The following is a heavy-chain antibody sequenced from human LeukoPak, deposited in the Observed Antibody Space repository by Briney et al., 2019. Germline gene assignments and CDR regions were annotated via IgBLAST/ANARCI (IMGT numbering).Heavy chain of an antibody. CDR2: IYYSGST. J-gene: IGHJ5*02. CDR1: GGSISSSSYY. V-gene: IGHV4-39*07. Sequence: PSETLSLTCTVSGGSISSSSYYWGWIRQPPGKGLEWIGSIYYSGSTYYNPSLKSRVTISVDTSKNQFSLKLSSVTAADTAVYYCARLRSTQLVRGWFDPWGQGTLVTVSS. D-gene: IGHD6-13*01. CDR3: ARLRSTQLVRGWFDP.